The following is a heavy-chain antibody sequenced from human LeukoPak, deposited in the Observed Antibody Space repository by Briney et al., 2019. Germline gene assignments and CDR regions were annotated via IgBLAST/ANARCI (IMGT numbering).Heavy chain of an antibody. Sequence: SETLSLTCAVYGGSFSGYYWSWIRQPPGKGLEWIGEIDHSGRTNSNPSLKSRVTISVDTSKNQFSLKLSSVTAADTAVYYCVRLNCTNGVCYRDYFDYWGQGTLVTVSS. J-gene: IGHJ4*02. V-gene: IGHV4-34*01. D-gene: IGHD2-8*01. CDR1: GGSFSGYY. CDR3: VRLNCTNGVCYRDYFDY. CDR2: IDHSGRT.